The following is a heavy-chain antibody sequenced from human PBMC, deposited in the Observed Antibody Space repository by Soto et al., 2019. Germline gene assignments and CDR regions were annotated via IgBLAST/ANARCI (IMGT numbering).Heavy chain of an antibody. Sequence: EVQLVESGGGLVQPGGSLKLACLASGFPLSDSAIHWVRQASGKGLEWVGRIRSKTNNYATTYGAPVRGRFTLSRDDAKNTSYLQMNNLKSEDAAVYYCTRHAGSQLEQSFSYYFMDGWGKGTTVSV. V-gene: IGHV3-73*01. CDR3: TRHAGSQLEQSFSYYFMDG. J-gene: IGHJ6*03. CDR2: IRSKTNNYAT. CDR1: GFPLSDSA. D-gene: IGHD6-6*01.